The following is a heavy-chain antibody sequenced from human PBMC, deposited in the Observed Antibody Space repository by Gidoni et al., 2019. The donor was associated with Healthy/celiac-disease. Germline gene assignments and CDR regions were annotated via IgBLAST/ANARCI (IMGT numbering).Heavy chain of an antibody. CDR1: GYSFPSYW. Sequence: EVQLVQSGAEVKKPGESPKISCKGSGYSFPSYWSGWGRQMPGKGLDGMGIIYLGDSVTRYSPSFQVQVTISADKSISTAYLQWSSLKASDTAMYYCARQRTQVWLVSFGYWGQGTLVTVSS. V-gene: IGHV5-51*01. D-gene: IGHD6-19*01. CDR3: ARQRTQVWLVSFGY. CDR2: IYLGDSVT. J-gene: IGHJ4*02.